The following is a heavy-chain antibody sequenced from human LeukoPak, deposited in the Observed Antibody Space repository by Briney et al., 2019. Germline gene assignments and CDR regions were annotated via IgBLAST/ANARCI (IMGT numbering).Heavy chain of an antibody. V-gene: IGHV4-59*12. CDR3: ATHYYYDSSGMRSY. J-gene: IGHJ4*02. Sequence: SSETLSLTCTVSGGSISSYYWSWIRQPPGKGLEWIGYIYYSGSTNYSPSLKSRVTISVDTSKNPFSLKLRSVTAAHTAVYYCATHYYYDSSGMRSYWGQGTLVTVSS. D-gene: IGHD3-22*01. CDR1: GGSISSYY. CDR2: IYYSGST.